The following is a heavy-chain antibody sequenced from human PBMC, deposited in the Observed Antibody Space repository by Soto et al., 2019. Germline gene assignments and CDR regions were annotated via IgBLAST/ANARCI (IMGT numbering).Heavy chain of an antibody. J-gene: IGHJ4*02. D-gene: IGHD6-13*01. CDR2: IYYSGST. CDR3: ARLEGIYSSSWYPLTSLFAY. V-gene: IGHV4-39*01. Sequence: PSETLSLTCTVSGGSISSSSYYWGWIRQPPGKGLEWIGSIYYSGSTYYNPSLKSRVTISVDTSKNQLSLKLSSVTAADTAVYYCARLEGIYSSSWYPLTSLFAYWGQGTLVTVSS. CDR1: GGSISSSSYY.